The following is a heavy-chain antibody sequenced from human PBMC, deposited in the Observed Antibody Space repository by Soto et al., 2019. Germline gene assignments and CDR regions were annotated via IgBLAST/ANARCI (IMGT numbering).Heavy chain of an antibody. V-gene: IGHV3-23*01. CDR1: GFTFSSYA. CDR2: ISGSGGST. D-gene: IGHD1-26*01. Sequence: GGSLRLSCAASGFTFSSYAMSWVRQAPGKGLEWVSAISGSGGSTYYADSVKGRFTISRDNSKNTLYLQMNSLKTEDTAVYYCTSGSPIVGAAAQFDYWGQGTLVTVSS. CDR3: TSGSPIVGAAAQFDY. J-gene: IGHJ4*02.